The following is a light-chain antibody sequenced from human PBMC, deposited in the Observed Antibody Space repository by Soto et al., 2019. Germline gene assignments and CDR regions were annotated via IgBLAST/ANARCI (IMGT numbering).Light chain of an antibody. J-gene: IGLJ1*01. CDR1: SSNIGAGYD. CDR2: GNS. Sequence: QSVLTQPPSVSGAPGQRVTISCTGSSSNIGAGYDVHWYQQLPGTAPKLLIYGNSNRPSGVPDRFSGSKSGTSASLAITRLQAEYEADYYCQSYDSSLSGYVFGTGTKLTVL. V-gene: IGLV1-40*01. CDR3: QSYDSSLSGYV.